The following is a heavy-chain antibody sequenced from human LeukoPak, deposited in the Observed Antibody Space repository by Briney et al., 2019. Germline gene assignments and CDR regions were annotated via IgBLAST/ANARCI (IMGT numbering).Heavy chain of an antibody. V-gene: IGHV3-48*03. CDR2: ISSSGSTI. D-gene: IGHD6-13*01. J-gene: IGHJ4*02. Sequence: TGGSLRLSCAASGFTFSSYEMNWVRQAPGKGLEWVSYISSSGSTIYYADSVKGRFTISRDNAKNSLYLQMNSLRAEDTAVYYCARAGGGTRDKFDYWGQGTLVTVSS. CDR3: ARAGGGTRDKFDY. CDR1: GFTFSSYE.